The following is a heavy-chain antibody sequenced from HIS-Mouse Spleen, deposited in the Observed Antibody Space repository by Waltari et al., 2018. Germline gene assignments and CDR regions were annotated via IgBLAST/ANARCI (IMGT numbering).Heavy chain of an antibody. J-gene: IGHJ4*02. CDR2: MNPNGGNT. Sequence: QVQLVQSGAEVKKPGASVKVSCKASGYTFTSYDINWVRQATGQGLEWMGCMNPNGGNTGYAQKFQGRVTMTRNTSISTAYMELSSLRSEDTAVYYCARGHDYSNYFDYWGQGTLVTVSS. D-gene: IGHD4-4*01. CDR1: GYTFTSYD. V-gene: IGHV1-8*01. CDR3: ARGHDYSNYFDY.